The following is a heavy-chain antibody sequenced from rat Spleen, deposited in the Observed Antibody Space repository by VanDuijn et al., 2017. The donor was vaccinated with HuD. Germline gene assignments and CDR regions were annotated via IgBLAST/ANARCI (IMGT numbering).Heavy chain of an antibody. Sequence: EVQLVETGGGLVQPGRSLKLSCVASGFTFSTYWMYWTRQAPTKGLEWVAYISTGGSNTFYRDSVKGRFTISRDNDNSTLHLQMGSLRSEDTATYYCTTWDYYDNRFDYWGQGVMVTVSS. D-gene: IGHD1-6*01. J-gene: IGHJ2*01. CDR1: GFTFSTYW. CDR3: TTWDYYDNRFDY. CDR2: ISTGGSNT. V-gene: IGHV5-27*01.